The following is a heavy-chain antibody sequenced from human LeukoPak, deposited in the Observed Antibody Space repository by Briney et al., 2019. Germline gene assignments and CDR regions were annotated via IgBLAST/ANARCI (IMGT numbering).Heavy chain of an antibody. CDR1: GYTFTGYY. CDR3: ARGYYGSGSYYRGH. J-gene: IGHJ4*02. V-gene: IGHV1-2*02. D-gene: IGHD3-10*01. Sequence: GASVKVSCKASGYTFTGYYMHWVRQAPGQGLEWMGWINPNSGGTNYAQKFQGRVTMTRDTSISTAYMELSRLGSDDTAVYYCARGYYGSGSYYRGHWGRGTLVTVSS. CDR2: INPNSGGT.